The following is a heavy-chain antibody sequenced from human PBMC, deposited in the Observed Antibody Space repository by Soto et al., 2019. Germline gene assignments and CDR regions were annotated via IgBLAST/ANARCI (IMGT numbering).Heavy chain of an antibody. D-gene: IGHD3-3*01. V-gene: IGHV3-30-3*01. CDR3: ARDQREFLEWLWNYYYYYGMDV. J-gene: IGHJ6*02. Sequence: QVQLVESGGGVVQPGRSLRLSCAASGFTFSSYAMHWVRQAPGKGLEWVAVISYDGSNKYYADSVKGRFTISRDNSKNTLYLQMNSLRAEDTAVYYCARDQREFLEWLWNYYYYYGMDVWGQGTTVTVSS. CDR1: GFTFSSYA. CDR2: ISYDGSNK.